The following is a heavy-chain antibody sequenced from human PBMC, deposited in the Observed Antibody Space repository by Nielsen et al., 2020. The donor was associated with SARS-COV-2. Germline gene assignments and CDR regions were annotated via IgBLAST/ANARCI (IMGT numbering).Heavy chain of an antibody. D-gene: IGHD5-24*01. Sequence: GGSLRLSCAASGFTVSSNYMSWVRQAPGKGLEWVSVIYSGGSTYYADSVKGRFTISRHNSKNTVYLQMNSLRAEDTAVYYCAKGVRTKMATYYYGMDVWGQGTTVTVSS. CDR1: GFTVSSNY. CDR3: AKGVRTKMATYYYGMDV. CDR2: IYSGGST. V-gene: IGHV3-53*04. J-gene: IGHJ6*02.